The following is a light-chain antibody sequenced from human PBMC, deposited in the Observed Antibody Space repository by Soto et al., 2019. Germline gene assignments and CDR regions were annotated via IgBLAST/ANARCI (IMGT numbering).Light chain of an antibody. V-gene: IGKV3-15*01. J-gene: IGKJ4*01. CDR2: DAS. Sequence: EILMTQSPSTLSVSPGEGATLSWRASQSISSNLAWYQQQPGQAPRHVICDASTRATGIPDRFTGSGSWTELTLTISSLQHEDSAVYFCQQYNDWPPITFGGGTKVDIK. CDR3: QQYNDWPPIT. CDR1: QSISSN.